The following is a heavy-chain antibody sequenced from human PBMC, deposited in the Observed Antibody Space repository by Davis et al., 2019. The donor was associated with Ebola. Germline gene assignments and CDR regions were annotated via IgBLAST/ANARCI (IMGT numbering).Heavy chain of an antibody. CDR2: ISGSGGST. CDR3: ARDWELIAAHWYFDL. D-gene: IGHD6-13*01. V-gene: IGHV3-23*01. CDR1: VITFSSYA. Sequence: GGSLRLSCTDSVITFSSYAMTWVRQAPGKGLEWVSAISGSGGSTYYADSVKGRFTLSRDNSKKTLYLQMNSLRAEDTAVYYCARDWELIAAHWYFDLWGRGTLVTVSS. J-gene: IGHJ2*01.